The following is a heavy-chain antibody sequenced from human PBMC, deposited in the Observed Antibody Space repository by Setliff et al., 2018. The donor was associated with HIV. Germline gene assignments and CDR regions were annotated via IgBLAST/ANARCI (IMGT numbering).Heavy chain of an antibody. CDR3: VTSEPYNSSPFH. V-gene: IGHV1-18*01. Sequence: ASVKVSCKASGYIFSSYGITWVRQAPGQGLEWMGWISAYSGNTNYAQKLQGRVTMTTDTSTNTASMELRRLRSNDTAVYYCVTSEPYNSSPFHWGQGTLVTVSS. J-gene: IGHJ4*02. CDR1: GYIFSSYG. CDR2: ISAYSGNT. D-gene: IGHD6-13*01.